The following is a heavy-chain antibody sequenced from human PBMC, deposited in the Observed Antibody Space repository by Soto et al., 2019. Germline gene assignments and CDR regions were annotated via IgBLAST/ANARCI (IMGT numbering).Heavy chain of an antibody. V-gene: IGHV4-59*01. Sequence: PSETLSLTCTVSGGPIRSYCWSWIRQPPGKGLEWIGYIYDSGNTDYNPSLKSRVTISVDTSKNQFSLKLSSVTTADTAVYYCARGGGKYYYERRAHSTHARNVWGKGTPVTVS. CDR3: ARGGGKYYYERRAHSTHARNV. D-gene: IGHD3-22*01. CDR1: GGPIRSYC. CDR2: IYDSGNT. J-gene: IGHJ6*03.